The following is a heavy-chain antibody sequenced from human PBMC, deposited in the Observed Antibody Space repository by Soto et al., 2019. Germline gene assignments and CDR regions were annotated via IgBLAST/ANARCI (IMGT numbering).Heavy chain of an antibody. V-gene: IGHV4-31*03. CDR2: IYYSGST. D-gene: IGHD2-2*01. CDR1: GGSISSGGYY. CDR3: ARVETDIVVVPAALGAFDI. J-gene: IGHJ3*02. Sequence: SETLSLTCTVSGGSISSGGYYWSWIRQHPGKGLEWIGYIYYSGSTYFNPSLKSRVTISVDTSKNQFSLKLSSVTAADTAVYYCARVETDIVVVPAALGAFDIWGQGTMVTVSS.